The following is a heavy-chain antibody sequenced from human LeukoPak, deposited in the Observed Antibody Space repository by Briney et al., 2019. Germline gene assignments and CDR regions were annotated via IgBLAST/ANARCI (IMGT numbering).Heavy chain of an antibody. D-gene: IGHD3-10*01. Sequence: PGRSLRLSCAASGFTFDDYAMHWVRQVPGKGPEWVAGINWNSGSIDYADSVKGRFTISRDNAKNYLYLQMNSLRSEDTALYYCARLSAGSENDYWGQGTLVTVSS. CDR1: GFTFDDYA. CDR2: INWNSGSI. J-gene: IGHJ4*02. V-gene: IGHV3-9*01. CDR3: ARLSAGSENDY.